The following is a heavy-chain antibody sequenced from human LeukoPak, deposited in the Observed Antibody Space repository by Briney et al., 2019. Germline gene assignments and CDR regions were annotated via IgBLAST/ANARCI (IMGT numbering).Heavy chain of an antibody. J-gene: IGHJ4*02. D-gene: IGHD6-6*01. CDR2: IDTSDSYT. V-gene: IGHV5-10-1*01. Sequence: LPTSCLGTGYTFTIFCGTWVRQIPGKGRWCMGRIDTSDSYTNYSPSFQGHVTISADKSISTAYLQWSSLKASDTAMYYCVRGSSSTGFDNWGQGTLVTVSS. CDR3: VRGSSSTGFDN. CDR1: GYTFTIFC.